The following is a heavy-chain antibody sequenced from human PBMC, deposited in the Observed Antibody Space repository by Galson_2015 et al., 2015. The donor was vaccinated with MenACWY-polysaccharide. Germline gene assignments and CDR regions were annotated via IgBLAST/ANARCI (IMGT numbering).Heavy chain of an antibody. CDR2: IQSDGSSK. D-gene: IGHD5-12*01. CDR3: ARGYSGYD. Sequence: SLRLSCAASGFTFSTYWMHWVRQAPGKGLVWVSRIQSDGSSKSYADSVKGRFTISRDNPKNTLYLQMNSLRAEDTAVYYCARGYSGYDWGQGTLVTVSS. J-gene: IGHJ4*02. V-gene: IGHV3-74*01. CDR1: GFTFSTYW.